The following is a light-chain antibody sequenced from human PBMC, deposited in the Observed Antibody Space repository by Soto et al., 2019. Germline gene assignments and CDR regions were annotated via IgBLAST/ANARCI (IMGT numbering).Light chain of an antibody. CDR2: GAS. J-gene: IGKJ4*01. CDR1: QSMSSF. V-gene: IGKV1-39*01. CDR3: LQSYSSPLT. Sequence: DIPMTQSPSSLSASVGDRVIITCRASQSMSSFLNWYQQKPGKAPKLLIYGASSLQSGVPSRFSGSGSGTDFTLTISSLQPEDFATYYCLQSYSSPLTFGGGTKVEIK.